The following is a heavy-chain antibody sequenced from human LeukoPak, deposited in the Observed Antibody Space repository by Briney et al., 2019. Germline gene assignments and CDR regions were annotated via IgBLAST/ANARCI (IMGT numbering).Heavy chain of an antibody. CDR2: IRYDGSNK. D-gene: IGHD3-10*01. CDR1: GFNFDNFA. V-gene: IGHV3-30*02. J-gene: IGHJ4*02. CDR3: AKDQGYYGSGSQN. Sequence: PGGSLRLSCVVSGFNFDNFAMHWVRQAPGKGLEWVAFIRYDGSNKYYADSVKGRFTISRDNSKNTLYLQMNSLRAEDTAVYYCAKDQGYYGSGSQNWGQGTLVTVSS.